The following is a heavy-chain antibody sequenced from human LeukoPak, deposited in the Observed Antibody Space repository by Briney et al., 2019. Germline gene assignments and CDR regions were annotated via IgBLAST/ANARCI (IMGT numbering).Heavy chain of an antibody. J-gene: IGHJ3*02. CDR3: ARPAYCGGDCYGESAFDI. CDR2: IYYSGST. Sequence: SETLSLTCTVSGGSITSSIYYWDWIRQPPGKGLEWIGSIYYSGSTYYNPSLKSRVTISVNTSKNQFSLKLSSVTAADTAVYYCARPAYCGGDCYGESAFDIWGQGTMVTVSS. D-gene: IGHD2-21*02. V-gene: IGHV4-39*07. CDR1: GGSITSSIYY.